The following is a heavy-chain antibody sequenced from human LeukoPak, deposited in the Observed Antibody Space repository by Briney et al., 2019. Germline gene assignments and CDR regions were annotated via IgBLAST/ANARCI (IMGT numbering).Heavy chain of an antibody. CDR1: GGSVSSGISY. CDR3: ARHGGSGTYPLDY. Sequence: PSETLSLTCSVSGGSVSSGISYWSWIRQPPGEGLEWIAYISDSGGSDYNPSLKSRITISVDTSKNQFSLKLSSVTAADTAVYYCARHGGSGTYPLDYWGQGTLVTVSS. J-gene: IGHJ4*02. CDR2: ISDSGGS. V-gene: IGHV4-61*01. D-gene: IGHD3-10*01.